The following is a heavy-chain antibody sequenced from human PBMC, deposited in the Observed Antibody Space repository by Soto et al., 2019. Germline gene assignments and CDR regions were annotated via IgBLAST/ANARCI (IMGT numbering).Heavy chain of an antibody. CDR2: INAGNGNT. Sequence: ASVKVSCKASGYTFTSYAMHWVRQAPGQRLEWMGWINAGNGNTKYSQKFQGRVTITRDTSASTAYMELSSLRSEDTAVYYCAXDLLDFWSGQPTYYFDYWGQGTLVTVSS. CDR1: GYTFTSYA. V-gene: IGHV1-3*01. CDR3: AXDLLDFWSGQPTYYFDY. J-gene: IGHJ4*02. D-gene: IGHD3-3*01.